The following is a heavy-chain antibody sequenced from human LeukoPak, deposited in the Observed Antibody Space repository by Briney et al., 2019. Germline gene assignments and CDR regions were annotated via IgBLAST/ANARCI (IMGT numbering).Heavy chain of an antibody. CDR1: GFTFSSYG. V-gene: IGHV3-23*01. CDR2: ISGSGGST. CDR3: AKDPPRIVVVPAAMNWFDP. J-gene: IGHJ5*02. Sequence: GGSLRLSCAASGFTFSSYGMSWVRQAPGKGLEWVSAISGSGGSTYYADSVKGRFTISRDNSKNTLYLQMNSLRAEDTAVYYCAKDPPRIVVVPAAMNWFDPWGQGTLVTVSS. D-gene: IGHD2-2*01.